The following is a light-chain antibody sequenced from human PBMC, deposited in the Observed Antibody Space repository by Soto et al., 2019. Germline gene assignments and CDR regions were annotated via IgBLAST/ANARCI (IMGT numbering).Light chain of an antibody. CDR2: GAS. Sequence: EIVMTQSPATLSVSPGARVTLSCRASQSVSSNLAWYQQKPGQAPRLLIYGASTRATGIPARVSGSGSGTEFTLTISSLLSEDFAVYYCQHYNNWPPMYTFGQGTKLEIK. J-gene: IGKJ2*01. CDR1: QSVSSN. V-gene: IGKV3-15*01. CDR3: QHYNNWPPMYT.